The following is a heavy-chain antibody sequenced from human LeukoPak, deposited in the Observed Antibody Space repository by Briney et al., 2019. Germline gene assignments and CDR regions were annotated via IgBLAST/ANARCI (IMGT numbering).Heavy chain of an antibody. CDR3: ARVSPYDFWSGYYRGYYYYGMDV. V-gene: IGHV1-8*01. J-gene: IGHJ6*02. CDR1: GYTFTSYD. CDR2: MNPNSGNT. Sequence: GASVKVSCKASGYTFTSYDINWVRQATGQGLEWMGWMNPNSGNTGYARKFQGRVTMTRNTSISTAYMELSSLRSEDTAVYYCARVSPYDFWSGYYRGYYYYGMDVWGQGTTVTVSS. D-gene: IGHD3-3*01.